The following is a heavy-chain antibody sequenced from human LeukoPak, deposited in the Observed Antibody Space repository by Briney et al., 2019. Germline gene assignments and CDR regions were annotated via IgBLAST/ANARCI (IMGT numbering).Heavy chain of an antibody. CDR1: GGSISSYY. Sequence: SETLSLTCTVSGGSISSYYWSWIRQPPGKGLEWIGEINHSGSTNYNPSLKSRVTISVDTSKNQFSLKLSSVTAANTAVYYCARVRATVTTNYFDYWGQGTLVTVSS. D-gene: IGHD4-17*01. CDR3: ARVRATVTTNYFDY. CDR2: INHSGST. J-gene: IGHJ4*02. V-gene: IGHV4-34*01.